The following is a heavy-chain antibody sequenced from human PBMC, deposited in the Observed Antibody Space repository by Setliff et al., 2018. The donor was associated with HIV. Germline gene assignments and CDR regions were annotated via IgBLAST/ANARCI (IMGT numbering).Heavy chain of an antibody. Sequence: ASVKVSCKASGYTFTSYGISWVRQAPGQGLEWMGWISAYNGNTNYAQKLQGRVTMTTDTSTSTAYMELRSLRSDDTAVYYCARYQLLWFGDPGWFDPWGQGSLVTVSS. D-gene: IGHD3-10*01. J-gene: IGHJ5*02. CDR3: ARYQLLWFGDPGWFDP. V-gene: IGHV1-18*01. CDR1: GYTFTSYG. CDR2: ISAYNGNT.